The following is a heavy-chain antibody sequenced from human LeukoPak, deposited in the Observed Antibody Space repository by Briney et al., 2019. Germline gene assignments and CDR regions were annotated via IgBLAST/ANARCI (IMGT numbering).Heavy chain of an antibody. CDR1: GFTFDDYA. CDR3: AKARVATIGGAFDY. D-gene: IGHD5-12*01. Sequence: TGGSLRLSCAASGFTFDDYAMHWVRQAPGKGLEWVSGISWNSGSIGYADSVKGRFTISRDNAKNSLYLQMNSLRAEDMALYYCAKARVATIGGAFDYWGQGTLVTVSS. V-gene: IGHV3-9*03. CDR2: ISWNSGSI. J-gene: IGHJ4*02.